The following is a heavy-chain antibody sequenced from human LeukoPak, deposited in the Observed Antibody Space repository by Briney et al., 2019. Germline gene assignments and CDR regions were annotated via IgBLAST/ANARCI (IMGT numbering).Heavy chain of an antibody. Sequence: SETLSLTCSVSHDSFTSYYWNWIRQPPGKGLEWLGYIYSSGNTDSNPALKSRVTMSMDTSRNQFSLKLRSVTAADTAIYYCARDEGIAAQFDFWGQGMLVTVSS. J-gene: IGHJ4*02. CDR2: IYSSGNT. CDR3: ARDEGIAAQFDF. V-gene: IGHV4-59*01. D-gene: IGHD6-6*01. CDR1: HDSFTSYY.